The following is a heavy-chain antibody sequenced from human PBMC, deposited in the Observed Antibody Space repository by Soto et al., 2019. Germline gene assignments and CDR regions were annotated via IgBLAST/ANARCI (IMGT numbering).Heavy chain of an antibody. CDR3: ARMRKILTAYPGHFDY. CDR1: GGSIGSYY. Sequence: SETLSLTCTVPGGSIGSYYCSWIWQPPGKGLEWIGYIYYSGSTNYNPSLKSRVTISVDTSKNQFSLKLSSVTAADTAVYYFARMRKILTAYPGHFDYWGQGTLVTVS. V-gene: IGHV4-59*01. J-gene: IGHJ4*02. D-gene: IGHD3-9*01. CDR2: IYYSGST.